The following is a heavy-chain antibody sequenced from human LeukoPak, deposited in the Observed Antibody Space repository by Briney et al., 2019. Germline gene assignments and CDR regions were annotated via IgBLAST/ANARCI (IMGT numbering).Heavy chain of an antibody. D-gene: IGHD4-23*01. CDR2: IIPIFGTA. Sequence: SVKVSCKASGGTFSSYAISWVRQAPGQGREWMGGIIPIFGTANYAQKFQGRVTITADESTSTAYMELSSLRSKDTAVYYCARDDYGGNSGDFDYWGQGTLVTVSS. CDR1: GGTFSSYA. CDR3: ARDDYGGNSGDFDY. V-gene: IGHV1-69*13. J-gene: IGHJ4*02.